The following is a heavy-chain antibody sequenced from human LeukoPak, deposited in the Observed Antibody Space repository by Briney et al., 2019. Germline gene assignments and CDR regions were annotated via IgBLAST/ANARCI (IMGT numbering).Heavy chain of an antibody. CDR2: IWYDGSNK. V-gene: IGHV3-33*01. J-gene: IGHJ4*02. Sequence: PGGSLRLSCAASGFTFSSYGMHWVRQAPGKGLEWVAVIWYDGSNKYYADSVKGRFTISSDNSKNTLYLQMNSLRAEDTAVYYCARDRAVRTGYFDYWGQGTLVTVSS. CDR1: GFTFSSYG. D-gene: IGHD3-10*01. CDR3: ARDRAVRTGYFDY.